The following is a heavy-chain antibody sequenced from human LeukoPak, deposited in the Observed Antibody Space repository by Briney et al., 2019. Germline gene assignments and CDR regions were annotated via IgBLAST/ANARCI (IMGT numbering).Heavy chain of an antibody. CDR3: ARNRATNDY. D-gene: IGHD1-26*01. V-gene: IGHV3-7*01. J-gene: IGHJ4*02. CDR2: MKDDGNEI. Sequence: GGSLRLSCTASGFTFKNYRMTWVRQAPGKGLEWVASMKDDGNEIQYVDSVKGRFTISRGNAKNSLYLQMNNLRAEDTAVYYCARNRATNDYWGQGTLVTVSS. CDR1: GFTFKNYR.